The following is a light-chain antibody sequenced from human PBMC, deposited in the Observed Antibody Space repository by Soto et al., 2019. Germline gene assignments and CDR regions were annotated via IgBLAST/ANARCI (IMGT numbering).Light chain of an antibody. Sequence: EVVMRQSPATLSVSPGEVATLSCRASQGIGDTLAWYQHKPGQTPRLLIYDTSTRATGVPTRFSGSRSGAEFTLTVSSLQPEDFATYYCQQLNSYPYTFGRGTKVDIK. J-gene: IGKJ2*01. V-gene: IGKV3-15*01. CDR2: DTS. CDR3: QQLNSYPYT. CDR1: QGIGDT.